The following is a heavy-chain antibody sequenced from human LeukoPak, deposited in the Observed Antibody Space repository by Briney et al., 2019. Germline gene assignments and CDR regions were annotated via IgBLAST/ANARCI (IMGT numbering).Heavy chain of an antibody. CDR2: ITSISSRI. CDR3: TRDPHALDF. V-gene: IGHV3-48*01. Sequence: PGGSLRLSCVASGFTFSSYSMNWVRQVPGKGLEWISYITSISSRIHYADSVKGRFTISRDNAKNSLYLQMDSLRVEDTAVYYCTRDPHALDFWGQGTRVTVSS. D-gene: IGHD3-9*01. J-gene: IGHJ1*01. CDR1: GFTFSSYS.